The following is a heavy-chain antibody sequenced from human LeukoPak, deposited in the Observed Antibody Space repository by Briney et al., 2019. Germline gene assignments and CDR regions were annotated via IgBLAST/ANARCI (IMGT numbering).Heavy chain of an antibody. CDR3: ARSHRYCSSTSCYRFDP. D-gene: IGHD2-2*02. V-gene: IGHV1-8*03. Sequence: SVKVSCKASGYTFTSYDINWVRQATGQGLEWMGWMNPNSGNTGYAQKFRGRVTITRNTSISTAYMELSSLRSEDTAVYYCARSHRYCSSTSCYRFDPWGQGTLVTVSS. CDR1: GYTFTSYD. CDR2: MNPNSGNT. J-gene: IGHJ5*02.